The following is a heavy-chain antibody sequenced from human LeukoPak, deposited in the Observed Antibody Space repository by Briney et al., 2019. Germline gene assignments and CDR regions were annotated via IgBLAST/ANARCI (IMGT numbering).Heavy chain of an antibody. CDR1: GGTFSSYA. V-gene: IGHV1-69*05. J-gene: IGHJ5*02. CDR3: ARDTYAGANWFDP. D-gene: IGHD3-10*01. CDR2: IIPIFGTA. Sequence: RASVKVSCKASGGTFSSYAISWVRQAPGQGLEWMGGIIPIFGTANYAQKFQGRVTITTDESTSTAYMELSSLRSEDTAVYYCARDTYAGANWFDPWGQGTLVTVSS.